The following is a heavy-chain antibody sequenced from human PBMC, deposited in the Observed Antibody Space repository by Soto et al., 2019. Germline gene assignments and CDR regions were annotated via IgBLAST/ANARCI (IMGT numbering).Heavy chain of an antibody. Sequence: SETLSLTCTVSGGSISSSSYYWGWIRQPPGKGLEWIGSIYYSGSTYYNPSLKSRVTISVDTSKNQFSLKLSSVTAADTAVYYCACRIVGATTGGDAFDIWGQGTMVTVSS. CDR2: IYYSGST. D-gene: IGHD1-26*01. V-gene: IGHV4-39*01. CDR3: ACRIVGATTGGDAFDI. J-gene: IGHJ3*02. CDR1: GGSISSSSYY.